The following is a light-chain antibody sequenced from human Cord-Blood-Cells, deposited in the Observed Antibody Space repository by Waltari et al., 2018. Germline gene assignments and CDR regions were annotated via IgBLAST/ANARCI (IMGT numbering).Light chain of an antibody. CDR2: GKN. CDR1: RLRSYY. J-gene: IGLJ2*01. V-gene: IGLV3-19*01. Sequence: SSELTQDPAVSVALGQTARITCQGDRLRSYYTSWYQQKPGQAPVLVIYGKNNRPSGIPDRFSGSSSGNTASLTITGAQAEDEADYYCNSRDSSGNHVVFGGGTKLTVL. CDR3: NSRDSSGNHVV.